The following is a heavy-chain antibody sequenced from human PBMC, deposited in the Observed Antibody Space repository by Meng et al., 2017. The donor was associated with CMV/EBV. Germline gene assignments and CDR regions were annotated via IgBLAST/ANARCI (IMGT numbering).Heavy chain of an antibody. CDR2: ISAYNGNT. D-gene: IGHD2-15*01. V-gene: IGHV1-18*04. CDR1: GYTFTSYY. J-gene: IGHJ5*02. CDR3: ARDRWDSGVIP. Sequence: SCKASGYTFTSYYMHWVRQAPGQGLEWMGWISAYNGNTNYAQKLQGRVTMTTDTSTSTAYMELRSLRSDDTAVYYCARDRWDSGVIPWGQGTLVTVSS.